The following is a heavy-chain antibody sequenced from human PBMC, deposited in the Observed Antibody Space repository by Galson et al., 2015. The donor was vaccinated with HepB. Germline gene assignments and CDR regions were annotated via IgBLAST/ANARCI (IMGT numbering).Heavy chain of an antibody. Sequence: SVKVSCKASGYSFTGYYIHWVRQAPGQGLEWMGRINPNSGDTNYAQNFQGRVTMTRDTSISTAYMELSRLRADDTVVYYCARGNYGSSGYHDYWGQGTLVTVSS. V-gene: IGHV1-2*05. CDR3: ARGNYGSSGYHDY. J-gene: IGHJ4*02. D-gene: IGHD3-22*01. CDR1: GYSFTGYY. CDR2: INPNSGDT.